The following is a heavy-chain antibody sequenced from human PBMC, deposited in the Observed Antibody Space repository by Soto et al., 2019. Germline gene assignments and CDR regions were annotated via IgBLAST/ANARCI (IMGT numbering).Heavy chain of an antibody. J-gene: IGHJ4*02. CDR1: GFTFSSYS. V-gene: IGHV3-21*01. D-gene: IGHD3-16*01. Sequence: EVQLVESGGGLVKPGGSLRLSCAASGFTFSSYSMNWVRQAPGKGLEWVSSISSSSSYIYYADSVKGRFTISRDNAKNSLYRQMNSLRAEDTAVYYCARDENRGYDYVWGSLWGQGTLVTVSS. CDR2: ISSSSSYI. CDR3: ARDENRGYDYVWGSL.